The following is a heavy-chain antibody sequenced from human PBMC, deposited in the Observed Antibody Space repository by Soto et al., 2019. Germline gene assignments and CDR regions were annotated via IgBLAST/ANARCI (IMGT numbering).Heavy chain of an antibody. D-gene: IGHD2-15*01. CDR2: VYHNGLT. Sequence: SETLSLTCAVSGDSIGSNVWWSWVRQPPGKGRRWIGEVYHNGLTDYNPSLRGRATMSADMSKNQCSLRVTSVTDADTAIYYCARDAALPGEADRFDYWGQGALVTVSS. CDR3: ARDAALPGEADRFDY. J-gene: IGHJ4*02. V-gene: IGHV4-4*02. CDR1: GDSIGSNVW.